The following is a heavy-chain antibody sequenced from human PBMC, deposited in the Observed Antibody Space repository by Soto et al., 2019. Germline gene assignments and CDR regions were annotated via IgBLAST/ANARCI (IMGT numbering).Heavy chain of an antibody. V-gene: IGHV1-8*01. CDR3: ARAWYTAMAALQYRYFDL. D-gene: IGHD5-18*01. J-gene: IGHJ2*01. CDR2: MNPNSGNT. Sequence: QVQLVQSGAEVKKPGASVKVSCKASGYTFTSYDINWVRQATGQGLEWMGWMNPNSGNTGYAQKFQGRVTMTRNTSISTAYMELSSLRSEDTAVYYGARAWYTAMAALQYRYFDLWGRGTLVTVSS. CDR1: GYTFTSYD.